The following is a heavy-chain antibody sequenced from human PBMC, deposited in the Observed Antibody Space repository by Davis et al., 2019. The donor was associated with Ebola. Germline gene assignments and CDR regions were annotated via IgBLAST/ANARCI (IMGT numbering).Heavy chain of an antibody. CDR1: GFTFSGSA. D-gene: IGHD4-17*01. CDR3: TQTVTTFDY. V-gene: IGHV3-73*01. Sequence: GESLKISCAASGFTFSGSAMHWVRQASGKGLEWVGRIRSKANSYATAYAASVKGRFTISRDDSKNTAYLQMNSLKTEDTAEYYCTQTVTTFDYWGQGTLVTVSS. CDR2: IRSKANSYAT. J-gene: IGHJ4*02.